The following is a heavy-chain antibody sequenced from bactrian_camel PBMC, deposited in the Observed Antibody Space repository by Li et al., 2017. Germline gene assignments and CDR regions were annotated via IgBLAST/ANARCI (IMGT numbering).Heavy chain of an antibody. CDR3: AAGARLGGSWYYPQAGYNY. J-gene: IGHJ4*01. CDR2: IDDLGTI. Sequence: HVQLVESGGGSVQAGGSLRLSCAVSGYTSGRVCMGWFRQAPGKEREGVASIDDLGTISYVDSVKGRFTISRDNANRSLYLQMDSLKPEDTATYICAAGARLGGSWYYPQAGYNYWGQGTQVTVS. D-gene: IGHD6*01. V-gene: IGHV3S55*01. CDR1: GYTSGRVC.